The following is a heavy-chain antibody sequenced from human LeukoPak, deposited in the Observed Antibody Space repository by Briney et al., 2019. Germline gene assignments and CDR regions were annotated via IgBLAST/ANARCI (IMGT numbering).Heavy chain of an antibody. CDR1: GGSISSGSYY. V-gene: IGHV4-30-2*03. J-gene: IGHJ3*02. CDR2: IYYSGST. D-gene: IGHD2-2*01. CDR3: ARRRGYCSSTSCYAGPPNEAFDI. Sequence: SQTLSLTCTVSGGSISSGSYYWSWIRQPAGKGLEWIGSIYYSGSTYYNPSLKSRVTISVDTSKNQFSLKLSSVTAADTAVYYCARRRGYCSSTSCYAGPPNEAFDIWGQGTMVTVSS.